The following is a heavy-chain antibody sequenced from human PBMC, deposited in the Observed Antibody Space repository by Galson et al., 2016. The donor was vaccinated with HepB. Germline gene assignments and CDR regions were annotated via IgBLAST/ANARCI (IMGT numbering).Heavy chain of an antibody. CDR2: VKSDETER. CDR1: GFIFSSYW. Sequence: SLRLSCAASGFIFSSYWMTWVRQAPGKGLEWVANVKSDETERYYVDSVKGRFTISRDNAENSLYLKMNTLRAEDTAVYYCARFDGNGWYSYWGQGTLVTVSS. V-gene: IGHV3-7*03. D-gene: IGHD6-19*01. CDR3: ARFDGNGWYSY. J-gene: IGHJ4*02.